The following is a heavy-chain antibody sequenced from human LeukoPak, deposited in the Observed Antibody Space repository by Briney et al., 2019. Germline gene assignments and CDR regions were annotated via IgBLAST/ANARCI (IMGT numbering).Heavy chain of an antibody. CDR3: AKGESGRYYDSSGYTPYNWFDP. J-gene: IGHJ5*02. CDR1: GFTFSSYA. Sequence: PGGSLRLSCAASGFTFSSYAMHWVRQAPGKGLEWVAVISYDGSNKYYADSVKGRFTISRDNSKNTLYLQMNSLRAEDTAVYYCAKGESGRYYDSSGYTPYNWFDPWGQGTLVTVSS. V-gene: IGHV3-30*07. CDR2: ISYDGSNK. D-gene: IGHD3-22*01.